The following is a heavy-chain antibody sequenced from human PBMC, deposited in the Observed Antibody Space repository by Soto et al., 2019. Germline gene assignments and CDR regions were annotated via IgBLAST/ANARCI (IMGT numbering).Heavy chain of an antibody. CDR3: ARAPGLTTVTTTGWFDP. CDR1: GGSFSGYN. CDR2: INHSGST. J-gene: IGHJ5*02. Sequence: QVQLQQWGAGLLKPSETLSLTCAVYGGSFSGYNWSWIRQPPGKGLEWIGEINHSGSTNYNPSLKSRVTISVDTSKNQFSLKLSSVTAADTAVYYCARAPGLTTVTTTGWFDPWGQGTLVTVSS. D-gene: IGHD4-17*01. V-gene: IGHV4-34*01.